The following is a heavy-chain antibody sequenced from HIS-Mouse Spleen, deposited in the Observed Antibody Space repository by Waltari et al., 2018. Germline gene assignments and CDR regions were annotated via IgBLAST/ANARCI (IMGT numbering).Heavy chain of an antibody. CDR3: ARDIKAAAC. CDR2: IYSGGST. Sequence: EVQLVESGGGLVQPGGSLRLSCAASGFTVSSNYMSWVGQAPGKGREWVSVIYSGGSTYYADSVKGRFTIARDNSKNTLYLQMNSLRAEDTAVYYCARDIKAAACWGQGTLVTVPS. J-gene: IGHJ4*02. CDR1: GFTVSSNY. D-gene: IGHD6-13*01. V-gene: IGHV3-66*01.